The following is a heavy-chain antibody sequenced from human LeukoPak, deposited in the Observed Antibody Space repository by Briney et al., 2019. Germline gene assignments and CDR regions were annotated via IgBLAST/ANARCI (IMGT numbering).Heavy chain of an antibody. CDR1: GYTFTSYG. J-gene: IGHJ4*02. CDR3: ARDNGLTIFGVVIPYYFDC. D-gene: IGHD3-3*01. CDR2: ISAYSGNT. Sequence: ASVKVSCKASGYTFTSYGISWVRQAPGQGLEWMGWISAYSGNTNYAQKLQGRVTMTTDTSTSTAYMELRNLRSDDTAVYYCARDNGLTIFGVVIPYYFDCWGQGTLVTVSS. V-gene: IGHV1-18*01.